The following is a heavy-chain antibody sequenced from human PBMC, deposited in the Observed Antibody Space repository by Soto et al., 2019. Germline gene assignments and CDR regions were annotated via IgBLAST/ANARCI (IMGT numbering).Heavy chain of an antibody. CDR2: IYYSGST. Sequence: SETLSLTCTVSGGSISSYYWSWIRQPPGKGLEWIGYIYYSGSTNYNPSLKSRVTISVDTSKNQFSLKLSSVTAADTAVYYCARRSCTNGVCYYFDYWGQGTLVTVSS. V-gene: IGHV4-59*08. CDR3: ARRSCTNGVCYYFDY. D-gene: IGHD2-8*01. CDR1: GGSISSYY. J-gene: IGHJ4*02.